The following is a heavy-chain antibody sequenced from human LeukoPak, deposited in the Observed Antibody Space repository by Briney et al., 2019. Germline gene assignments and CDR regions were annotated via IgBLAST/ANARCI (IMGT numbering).Heavy chain of an antibody. J-gene: IGHJ4*02. CDR3: ARPPIAARQLFDY. CDR1: GFTFSSYS. CDR2: ISSSSSTI. D-gene: IGHD6-6*01. V-gene: IGHV3-48*01. Sequence: PGGSLRLSCAASGFTFSSYSMNWVRQAPGKGLEWVSYISSSSSTIYYADSVKGRFTISRDNAKNSLYPQMNSLRAEDTAVYYCARPPIAARQLFDYWGQGTLVTVSS.